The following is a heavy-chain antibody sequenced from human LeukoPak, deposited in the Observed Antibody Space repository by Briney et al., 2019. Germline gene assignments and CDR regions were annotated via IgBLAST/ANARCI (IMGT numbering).Heavy chain of an antibody. Sequence: GASVKVSCKASGYTFTGYYMHWVRQAPGQGLEWMGWINPNSGGTNYAQKFRGRVTMTRDTSISTAYMELSRLRSDGTAVYYCARARHSSSFVGHWGQGTLVTVSS. D-gene: IGHD6-13*01. J-gene: IGHJ4*02. CDR1: GYTFTGYY. CDR3: ARARHSSSFVGH. CDR2: INPNSGGT. V-gene: IGHV1-2*02.